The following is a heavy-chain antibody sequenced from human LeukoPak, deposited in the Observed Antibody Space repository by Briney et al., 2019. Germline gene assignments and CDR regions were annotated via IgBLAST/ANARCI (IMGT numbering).Heavy chain of an antibody. V-gene: IGHV4-61*05. CDR1: GGSISSSSYY. J-gene: IGHJ4*02. CDR2: IYHSGST. D-gene: IGHD5-12*01. CDR3: ARALSSGYSGQLTLDY. Sequence: SETLSLTCTVSGGSISSSSYYWGWIRQPPGKGLEWIGYIYHSGSTNYNPSLKSRVTISVDTSKNQFSLKLSSVTAADTAVYYCARALSSGYSGQLTLDYWGQGTLVTVSS.